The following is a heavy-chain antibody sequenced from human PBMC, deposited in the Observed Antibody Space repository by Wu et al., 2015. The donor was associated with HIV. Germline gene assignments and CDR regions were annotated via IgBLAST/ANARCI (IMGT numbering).Heavy chain of an antibody. CDR1: GFTFTDYY. Sequence: VQLLQSGAEMKRPGTTVKISCKVSGFTFTDYYIHWVQQAPGQGLEWMGRIIPMIGSSNHIRKFQGRITLTVDESTNTVYMHLNRLRSEDTAFYYCARSSSTYRIWHFDLWGSGTLVTVSS. J-gene: IGHJ2*01. D-gene: IGHD6-13*01. CDR2: IIPMIGSS. V-gene: IGHV1-69*11. CDR3: ARSSSTYRIWHFDL.